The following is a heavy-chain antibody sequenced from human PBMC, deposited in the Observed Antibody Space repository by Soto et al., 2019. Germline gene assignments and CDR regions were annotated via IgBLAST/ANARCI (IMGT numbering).Heavy chain of an antibody. J-gene: IGHJ3*02. D-gene: IGHD6-19*01. CDR3: ARSSGWYALDI. CDR1: GYTFTSFA. CDR2: VHGGNGDT. V-gene: IGHV1-3*01. Sequence: ASVKVSCKASGYTFTSFAIHWVRQAPGQRLEWMGWVHGGNGDTKYPQTFQGRVTLTRDSSATTAFMELSNLTSEDTAVYYCARSSGWYALDIWGQGTMVTVSS.